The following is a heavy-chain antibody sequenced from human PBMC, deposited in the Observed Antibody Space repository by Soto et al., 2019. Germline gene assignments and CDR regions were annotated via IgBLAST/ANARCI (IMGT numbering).Heavy chain of an antibody. CDR3: SPLSVSLSGPYGIHV. D-gene: IGHD2-15*01. V-gene: IGHV4-39*01. J-gene: IGHJ6*02. CDR1: GYSVSSSYYY. Sequence: SETLSLTCSVSGYSVSSSYYYWAWIRQPPGKGLEWIGSMLYSGLTYYNPSLNSRVTMSVDTSKNQFSVRLISVTASDTAVYYCSPLSVSLSGPYGIHVWGQGTTVTVSS. CDR2: MLYSGLT.